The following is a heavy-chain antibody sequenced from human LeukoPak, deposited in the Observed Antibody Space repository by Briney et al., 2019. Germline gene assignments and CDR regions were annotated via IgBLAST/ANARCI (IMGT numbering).Heavy chain of an antibody. V-gene: IGHV3-30*02. CDR1: GFTFSSYG. D-gene: IGHD4-17*01. CDR3: VRDEGATVTTYRFDY. J-gene: IGHJ4*02. CDR2: IRYDGSNK. Sequence: GGSLRLSCAASGFTFSSYGMHWVRQAPGKGREWVAFIRYDGSNKYYADSVKGRFTISRDNAKNSLYLQMTSLRAEDTAVYYCVRDEGATVTTYRFDYWGQGTLVTVSS.